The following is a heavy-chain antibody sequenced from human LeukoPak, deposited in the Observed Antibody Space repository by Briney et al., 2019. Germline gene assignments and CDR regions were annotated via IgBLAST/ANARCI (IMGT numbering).Heavy chain of an antibody. Sequence: AGPTLVKPTQTLTLTCTFSGFSLSTSGVGVGWIRQPLGKALEWLALIYWDDDKRYSPSLKSRLTITKDTSKNQVVLTMTNMDPVDTATYYRAHSYCGGDCYRFDYWGQGTLVTVSS. D-gene: IGHD2-21*02. CDR3: AHSYCGGDCYRFDY. CDR2: IYWDDDK. J-gene: IGHJ4*02. CDR1: GFSLSTSGVG. V-gene: IGHV2-5*02.